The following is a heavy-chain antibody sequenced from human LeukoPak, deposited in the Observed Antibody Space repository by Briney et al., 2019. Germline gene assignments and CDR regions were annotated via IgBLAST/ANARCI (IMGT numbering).Heavy chain of an antibody. CDR2: ISYDGSNK. J-gene: IGHJ3*02. Sequence: GGSLRLSCAASGFTFSSYAMHWVRQAPGKGLEWVAVISYDGSNKYYADSVKGRFTISRDNSKNTLYLQMNSLRAEDTAVYYCARDVTIFYAFDIWGQGTMVTVSS. D-gene: IGHD3-3*01. CDR1: GFTFSSYA. CDR3: ARDVTIFYAFDI. V-gene: IGHV3-30*04.